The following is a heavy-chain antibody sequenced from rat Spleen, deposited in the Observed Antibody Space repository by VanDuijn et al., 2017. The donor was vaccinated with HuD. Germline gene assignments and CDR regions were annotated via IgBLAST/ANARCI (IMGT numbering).Heavy chain of an antibody. V-gene: IGHV5-19*01. Sequence: EVQLVESGGGLVQPGRSLKLSCAASGFTFSNYGMHWIRQAPTTGLEWVASVSPTGGSTYYRDSVKGRFTFSRDNAKSTLYLQMDSLRSEDTATYYCTAHGNRISRFAYWGQGTLVTVSS. J-gene: IGHJ3*01. CDR3: TAHGNRISRFAY. CDR2: VSPTGGST. D-gene: IGHD2-7*01. CDR1: GFTFSNYG.